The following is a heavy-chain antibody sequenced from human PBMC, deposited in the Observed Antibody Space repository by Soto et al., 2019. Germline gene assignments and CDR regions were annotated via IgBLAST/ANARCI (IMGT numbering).Heavy chain of an antibody. D-gene: IGHD2-8*01. CDR1: GYTFTSYG. V-gene: IGHV1-18*01. Sequence: ASVKVSCMASGYTFTSYGISWVRQAPGQGLEWMGWISAYNGNTNYAQKLQGRVTMTTDTSTSTAYMELRSLRSTDTAVYYCARNPREYCTNGGCYIFDYWGGGTLVTVAS. CDR3: ARNPREYCTNGGCYIFDY. CDR2: ISAYNGNT. J-gene: IGHJ4*02.